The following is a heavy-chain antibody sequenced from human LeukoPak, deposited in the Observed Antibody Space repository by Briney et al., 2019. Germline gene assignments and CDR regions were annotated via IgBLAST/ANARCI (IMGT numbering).Heavy chain of an antibody. J-gene: IGHJ4*02. CDR1: GVSIGSHY. CDR3: ARDAY. V-gene: IGHV4-59*11. Sequence: SETLSLTCTVSGVSIGSHYWSWIRQSPGKGLEWIGCVYNSGTTVYNPSLTGRVTISVDTSKNQYSLNLRSVTAADAAVYYCARDAYWGQGIMVTVSS. CDR2: VYNSGTT.